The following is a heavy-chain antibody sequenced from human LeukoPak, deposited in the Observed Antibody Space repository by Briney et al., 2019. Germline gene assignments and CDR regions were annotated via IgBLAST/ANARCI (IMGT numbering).Heavy chain of an antibody. CDR2: ISSSSSYI. CDR3: AREQITMIVVVNDDAFDI. Sequence: GGSLRLSCAASGFTFSSYSMTWVRQAPGKGLEWVSSISSSSSYIYYADSVKGRFTISRDNAKNSLYLQMNSLRAEDTAVYYCAREQITMIVVVNDDAFDIWGQGTMVTVSS. D-gene: IGHD3-22*01. V-gene: IGHV3-21*01. CDR1: GFTFSSYS. J-gene: IGHJ3*02.